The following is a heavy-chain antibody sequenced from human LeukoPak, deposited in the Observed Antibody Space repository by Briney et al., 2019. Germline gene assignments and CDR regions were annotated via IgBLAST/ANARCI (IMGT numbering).Heavy chain of an antibody. J-gene: IGHJ4*02. CDR3: ARDQYYYGSGSYYYFDY. CDR2: IYYSEST. D-gene: IGHD3-10*01. V-gene: IGHV4-59*01. CDR1: GGSISTYY. Sequence: PSETLSLTCTVSGGSISTYYWSWIRQPPGKGLEWIAYIYYSESTNYNPSLKTRVTISVDTSKDQFSLKLSSVTAADTAVYYCARDQYYYGSGSYYYFDYWGQGTLVTVSS.